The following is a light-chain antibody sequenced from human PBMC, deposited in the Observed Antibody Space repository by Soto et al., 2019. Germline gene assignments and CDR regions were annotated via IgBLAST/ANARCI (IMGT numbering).Light chain of an antibody. V-gene: IGLV2-14*01. J-gene: IGLJ1*01. Sequence: QSALTQPASVSGSPGQSITISCTGTRSDVGGYNFVSWYQQHPGKVPKLIIYEVSNRPSGVSNRFYGFKACNTASLTISGLQAEDEADYYCSLHTNYNTGVFGIGTKVTVL. CDR2: EVS. CDR3: SLHTNYNTGV. CDR1: RSDVGGYNF.